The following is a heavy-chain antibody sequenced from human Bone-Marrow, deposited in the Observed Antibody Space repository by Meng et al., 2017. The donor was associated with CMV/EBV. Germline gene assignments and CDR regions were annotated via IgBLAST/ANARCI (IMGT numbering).Heavy chain of an antibody. CDR2: ISSSSSYI. CDR1: GFTFSSYA. D-gene: IGHD3-3*01. Sequence: GGSLRLSCAASGFTFSSYAMHWVRQAPGKGLEWVSSISSSSSYIYYADSVKGRFTISRDNAKNSLYLQMNSLRAEDTAVYYCAREGYDFWSGYPTLYYYGMDVWGQGTTVTVSS. J-gene: IGHJ6*02. CDR3: AREGYDFWSGYPTLYYYGMDV. V-gene: IGHV3-21*01.